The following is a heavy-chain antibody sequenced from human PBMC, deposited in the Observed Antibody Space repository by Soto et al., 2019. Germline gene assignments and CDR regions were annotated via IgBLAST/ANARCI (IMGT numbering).Heavy chain of an antibody. Sequence: GGLLVSCAASGLTFSSYAMSWVRQAPGKGLEWVSAISGSGGSTYYADSVKGRFTISRDNSKNTLYLQMNSLRAEDTAVYYCAKGATVVTDDAFDIWGQGTMVTVS. J-gene: IGHJ3*02. D-gene: IGHD4-17*01. CDR2: ISGSGGST. V-gene: IGHV3-23*01. CDR3: AKGATVVTDDAFDI. CDR1: GLTFSSYA.